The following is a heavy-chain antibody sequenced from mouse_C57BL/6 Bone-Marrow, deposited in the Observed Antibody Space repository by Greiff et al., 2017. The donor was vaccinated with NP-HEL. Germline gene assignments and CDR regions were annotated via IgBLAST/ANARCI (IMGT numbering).Heavy chain of an antibody. V-gene: IGHV1-55*01. CDR1: GYTFTSYW. CDR2: IYPGSGST. D-gene: IGHD3-2*02. CDR3: ARGSSGYVGAMDY. J-gene: IGHJ4*01. Sequence: VQLQQPGAELVKPGASVKMSCKASGYTFTSYWITWVKQRPGQGLEWIGDIYPGSGSTNYNEKFKSKATLTVDTSSSTAYMQLSSLTSEDSAVYYCARGSSGYVGAMDYWGQGTSVTVSS.